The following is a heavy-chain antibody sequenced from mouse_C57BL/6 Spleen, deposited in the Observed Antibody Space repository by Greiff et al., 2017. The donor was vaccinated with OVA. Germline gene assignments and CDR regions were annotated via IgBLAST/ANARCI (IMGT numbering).Heavy chain of an antibody. V-gene: IGHV3-6*01. CDR3: AREDDYDKGGYYFDY. D-gene: IGHD2-4*01. CDR2: ISYDGSN. CDR1: GYSITSGYY. J-gene: IGHJ2*01. Sequence: EVKLVESGPGLVKPSQSLSLSCSVTGYSITSGYYWNWIRQFPGNKLEWMGYISYDGSNNYNPSLKNRISITRDTSKNQFFLKLNSVTTEDTATYYCAREDDYDKGGYYFDYWGQGTTLTVSS.